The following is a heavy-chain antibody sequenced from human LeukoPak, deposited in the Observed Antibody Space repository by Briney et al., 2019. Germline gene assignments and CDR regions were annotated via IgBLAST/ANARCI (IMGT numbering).Heavy chain of an antibody. CDR3: ARGRARACFDP. V-gene: IGHV4-59*01. J-gene: IGHJ5*02. CDR2: IYYSGST. CDR1: GGSISSYY. Sequence: SETLSLTCTVSGGSISSYYWSWIRQPPGKGLEWIGYIYYSGSTNYNPSLKSRVTISVDTSKNQFSLKLSSVTAADTAVYYCARGRARACFDPWGQGTLVTVSS.